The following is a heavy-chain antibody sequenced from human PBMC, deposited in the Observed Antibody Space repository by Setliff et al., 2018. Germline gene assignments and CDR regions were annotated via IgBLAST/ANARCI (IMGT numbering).Heavy chain of an antibody. V-gene: IGHV1-69*05. Sequence: SVKVSCKASGGTFSNYGVSWVRQAPGQGLEWMGGTIPLFGTTDYAQKFHGRVTIITDESTSTAYMELSSLTSDDTAVYYCARDRVWGTLDAFDIWGQGTMVTVSS. CDR1: GGTFSNYG. J-gene: IGHJ3*02. CDR3: ARDRVWGTLDAFDI. D-gene: IGHD3-16*01. CDR2: TIPLFGTT.